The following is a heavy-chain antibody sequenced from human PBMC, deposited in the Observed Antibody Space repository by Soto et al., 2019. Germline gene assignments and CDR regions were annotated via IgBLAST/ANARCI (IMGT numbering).Heavy chain of an antibody. J-gene: IGHJ3*02. CDR2: ISGSGGST. V-gene: IGHV3-23*01. CDR3: AKRSTVVVIAGPDAFDI. D-gene: IGHD2-21*01. CDR1: GFTFSSYA. Sequence: LSLTCAASGFTFSSYAMSWVRQAPGKGLEWVSAISGSGGSTYYADSVKGRFTISRDNSKNTLYLQMNSLRAEDTAVYYCAKRSTVVVIAGPDAFDIWGQGTMVTVSS.